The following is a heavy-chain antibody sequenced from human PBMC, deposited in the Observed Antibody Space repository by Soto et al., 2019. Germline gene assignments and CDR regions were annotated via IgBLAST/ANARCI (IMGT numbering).Heavy chain of an antibody. D-gene: IGHD1-7*01. CDR1: GLTFSNFA. CDR3: AKFKGFNWNYVLDY. CDR2: IGGSSGNT. V-gene: IGHV3-23*01. Sequence: GGSLRLSCEVSGLTFSNFAMSWVRQAPGEGLEWAAAIGGSSGNTFYADYVKGGFSISKDFAKNMLYLQMNSVRVDDTAVYYCAKFKGFNWNYVLDYWGQGVPITASS. J-gene: IGHJ4*02.